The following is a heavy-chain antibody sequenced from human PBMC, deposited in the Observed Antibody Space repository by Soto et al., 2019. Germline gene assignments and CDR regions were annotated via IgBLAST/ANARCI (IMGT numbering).Heavy chain of an antibody. J-gene: IGHJ4*02. CDR2: IYPSGST. D-gene: IGHD2-15*01. V-gene: IGHV4-4*07. Sequence: SETLSVTCTVSGGSISSYYWSWIRQPAGKGVEWTASIYPSGSTNYIPSLRSPLTISQDTSKNQFSLELISVTAADPAVYFCASSNGGGNRQVVYWGQGTLVTVSS. CDR3: ASSNGGGNRQVVY. CDR1: GGSISSYY.